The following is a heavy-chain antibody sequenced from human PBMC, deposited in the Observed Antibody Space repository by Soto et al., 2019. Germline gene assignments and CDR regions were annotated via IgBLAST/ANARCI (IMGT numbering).Heavy chain of an antibody. CDR1: GYSFTSYW. V-gene: IGHV5-51*01. CDR2: IYPGDSDT. CDR3: PRHVTYRWNHLAPGNWFDP. Sequence: PXESVTMSCKGSGYSFTSYWIGLVRQMPGKGLEWMGIIYPGDSDTRYSPSFQGQVTISADKSISTAYLQWSSLKASDTAMYYCPRHVTYRWNHLAPGNWFDPWGQGTMVTV. J-gene: IGHJ5*02. D-gene: IGHD1-20*01.